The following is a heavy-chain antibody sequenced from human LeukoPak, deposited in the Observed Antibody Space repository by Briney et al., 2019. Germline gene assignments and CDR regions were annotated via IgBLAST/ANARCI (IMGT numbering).Heavy chain of an antibody. CDR2: IYYSGST. D-gene: IGHD3-3*01. J-gene: IGHJ3*02. V-gene: IGHV4-59*01. CDR3: AREVESQGRSLDI. CDR1: GGSISSYY. Sequence: SETLSLTCTVSGGSISSYYWSWIRQPPGKGLEWIGYIYYSGSTNYNPSLKSRVTISVDTSKNQFSLKLSSVTAADTAVYYCAREVESQGRSLDIWGQGTMVIVSS.